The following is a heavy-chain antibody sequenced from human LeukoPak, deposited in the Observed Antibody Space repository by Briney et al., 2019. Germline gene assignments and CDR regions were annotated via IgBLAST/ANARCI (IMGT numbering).Heavy chain of an antibody. CDR1: GYTITSYG. Sequence: GASVKVSCKASGYTITSYGVTWVRQAPGQGLEWMGWISTYNGNTHYAQRFQGRASMTTDTSTNTAYMELRSLRSDDTAVYYCARIGHYDILSGHSTYYGMDVWGQGTTVTVSS. V-gene: IGHV1-18*01. CDR2: ISTYNGNT. D-gene: IGHD3-9*01. CDR3: ARIGHYDILSGHSTYYGMDV. J-gene: IGHJ6*02.